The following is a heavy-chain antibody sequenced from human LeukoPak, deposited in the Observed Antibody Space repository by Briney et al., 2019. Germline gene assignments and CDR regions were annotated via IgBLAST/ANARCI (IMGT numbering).Heavy chain of an antibody. D-gene: IGHD3-10*01. CDR1: GGSISSSNW. CDR3: ARGRVLWFGELYYFDY. CDR2: IYHSGST. J-gene: IGHJ4*02. V-gene: IGHV4-4*02. Sequence: SETLSLTCAVSGGSISSSNWWSWVRQPPGKGLEWIGEIYHSGSTNYNPSLKSRVTISVDTSKNQFSLKLSSVTAADTAVYYCARGRVLWFGELYYFDYWGQGTLVTVSS.